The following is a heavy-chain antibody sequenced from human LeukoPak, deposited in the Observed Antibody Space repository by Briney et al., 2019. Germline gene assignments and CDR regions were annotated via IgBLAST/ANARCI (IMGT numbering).Heavy chain of an antibody. Sequence: SVKVSCKASGGTFSSYAISWVRQAPGQGLEWMGGIIPIFGTANYAQKFQGRVTITADKSTSTAYMELSSLRSEDTAVYYCAFRNGDSSSWYPYYMDVWGKGTTVTVSS. CDR2: IIPIFGTA. CDR3: AFRNGDSSSWYPYYMDV. J-gene: IGHJ6*03. V-gene: IGHV1-69*06. CDR1: GGTFSSYA. D-gene: IGHD6-13*01.